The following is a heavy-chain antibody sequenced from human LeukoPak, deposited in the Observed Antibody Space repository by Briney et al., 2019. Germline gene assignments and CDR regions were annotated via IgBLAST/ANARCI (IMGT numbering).Heavy chain of an antibody. J-gene: IGHJ4*02. CDR1: GYSPTSFY. V-gene: IGHV1-46*01. CDR3: ARDMGTIIRGVNPDY. D-gene: IGHD3-10*01. Sequence: GASVKVSCKASGYSPTSFYMHWVRQAPGQGLEWMGIINPSGGSTTYAQKFQGRVTMTRDMSTSTVYMELSSLRSEDTAVYYCARDMGTIIRGVNPDYWGQGTLVTVSS. CDR2: INPSGGST.